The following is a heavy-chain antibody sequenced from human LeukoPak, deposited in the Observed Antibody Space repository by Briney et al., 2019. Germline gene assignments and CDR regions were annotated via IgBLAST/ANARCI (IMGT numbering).Heavy chain of an antibody. CDR2: IKQDGSEK. CDR3: ARDRGQYSSGYYDY. Sequence: GGSLRLSCAASGFTFSSYWMSWVRQAPGKGLEWVANIKQDGSEKYYMDSVKGRFTISRDNAKNSLYLQMNSLRAEDTAVYYCARDRGQYSSGYYDYWGQGTLVTVSS. J-gene: IGHJ4*02. D-gene: IGHD3-22*01. CDR1: GFTFSSYW. V-gene: IGHV3-7*05.